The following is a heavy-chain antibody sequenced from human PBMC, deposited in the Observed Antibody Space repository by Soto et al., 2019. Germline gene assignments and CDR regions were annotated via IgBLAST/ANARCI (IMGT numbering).Heavy chain of an antibody. D-gene: IGHD1-1*01. J-gene: IGHJ6*02. V-gene: IGHV1-8*01. CDR1: GYTFTSYD. Sequence: QVQLVQSGAEVKKPGASVKVSCKASGYTFTSYDINWVRQATGQGIEWMGWMNPNSGNTGYAQKFKGRVTMTRNTSIRTAYMELSSLRSEDTAVYYCARERTGTTSMDVWGQGTTVTVSS. CDR2: MNPNSGNT. CDR3: ARERTGTTSMDV.